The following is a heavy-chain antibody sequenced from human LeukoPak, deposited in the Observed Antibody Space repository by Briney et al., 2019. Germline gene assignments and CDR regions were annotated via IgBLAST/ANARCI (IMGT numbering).Heavy chain of an antibody. J-gene: IGHJ4*02. D-gene: IGHD2-21*02. CDR3: ARDCGGDSYYFDY. CDR1: GYSISSGYY. V-gene: IGHV4-38-2*02. CDR2: IYHSGST. Sequence: SSETLSLTCTVSGYSISSGYYWGWIRQPPGKGLEWIGSIYHSGSTYYNPSLKSRVTISVDTSKNQFSLKLSSVTAADTAVYYCARDCGGDSYYFDYWGQGTLVTVSS.